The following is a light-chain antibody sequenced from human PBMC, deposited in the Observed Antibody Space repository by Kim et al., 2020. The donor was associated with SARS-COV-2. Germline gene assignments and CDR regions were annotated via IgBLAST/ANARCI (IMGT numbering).Light chain of an antibody. V-gene: IGKV4-1*01. CDR2: WAS. CDR3: QQYYTTPPT. J-gene: IGKJ4*01. Sequence: APLNCKSSPRVLYMSNIETASAWGHQKPGPPPTRLVYWASTRESGVPDRFSGSVSVTDFSLTISSLQAEDVAVYYCQQYYTTPPTFGGGTKVDIK. CDR1: PRVLYMSNIETA.